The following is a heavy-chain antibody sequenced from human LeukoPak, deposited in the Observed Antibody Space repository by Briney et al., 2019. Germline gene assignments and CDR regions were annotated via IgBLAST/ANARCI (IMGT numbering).Heavy chain of an antibody. CDR3: ARDLGGFEAFDY. CDR1: GYTFTGYY. Sequence: GASVKVSCKASGYTFTGYYMNWVRQAPGQGLEWMGWINPNSGGTNYAQEFQGRVTMTRDTSISTAYMELSRLRSDDTAVYYCARDLGGFEAFDYWGQGTLVTVSS. V-gene: IGHV1-2*02. CDR2: INPNSGGT. J-gene: IGHJ4*02.